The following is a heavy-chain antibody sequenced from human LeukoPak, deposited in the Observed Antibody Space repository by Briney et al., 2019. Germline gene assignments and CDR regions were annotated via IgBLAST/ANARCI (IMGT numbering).Heavy chain of an antibody. Sequence: SETLSLTCTVSGGSISSSSYYWGWIRQPPGKGLEWIGSIYYSGSTYYNPALKSRVTISVDTAKNQFSLKLSSVTAADTAVYYCATQGPYDILTGYYGMDVWGQGTTVTVSS. V-gene: IGHV4-39*01. CDR1: GGSISSSSYY. CDR2: IYYSGST. J-gene: IGHJ6*02. CDR3: ATQGPYDILTGYYGMDV. D-gene: IGHD3-9*01.